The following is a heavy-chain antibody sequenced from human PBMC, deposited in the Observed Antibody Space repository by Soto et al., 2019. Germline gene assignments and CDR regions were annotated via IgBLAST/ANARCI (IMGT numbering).Heavy chain of an antibody. CDR2: TIPVFNTA. J-gene: IGHJ3*02. D-gene: IGHD3-10*01. CDR3: ARGVYGSVNYYTGPSAFDI. Sequence: QVQLEQSGAEVKKPGSSVKISCKASGGTLSDHGVSWLRQAPGQGLEWVGGTIPVFNTAKYAPKFQGRDTIAANKSTNMALMEFGRLRSDDTAFYYCARGVYGSVNYYTGPSAFDIWGQGTLVIVSS. V-gene: IGHV1-69*06. CDR1: GGTLSDHG.